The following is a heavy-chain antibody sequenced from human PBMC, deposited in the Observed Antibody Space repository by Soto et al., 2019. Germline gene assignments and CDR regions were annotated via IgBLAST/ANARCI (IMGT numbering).Heavy chain of an antibody. CDR3: ARATMVRDQHGFDI. J-gene: IGHJ3*02. CDR1: GYTFTGYY. D-gene: IGHD3-10*01. CDR2: INPNSGGT. V-gene: IGHV1-2*04. Sequence: ASVKVSCKASGYTFTGYYMHWVRQAPGQGLEWMGWINPNSGGTNYAQKFQGWVTTTRDTSISTAYMELSRPRSDDTAVYYCARATMVRDQHGFDILGQGTMVTVSS.